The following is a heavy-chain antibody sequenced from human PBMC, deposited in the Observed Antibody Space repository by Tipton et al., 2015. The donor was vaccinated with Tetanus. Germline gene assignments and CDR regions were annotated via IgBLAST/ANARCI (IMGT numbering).Heavy chain of an antibody. CDR2: IHHSWST. Sequence: TLSLTCTVSGDSISSYYWSWVRQAPEKGLEWIGYIHHSWSTNYNPSLNSRITISTGTSKNQFSLKLSSVTAADTAVYYCASSHYDFWSGYLNWFDPWGQGALVTVSS. V-gene: IGHV4-59*08. J-gene: IGHJ5*02. CDR3: ASSHYDFWSGYLNWFDP. CDR1: GDSISSYY. D-gene: IGHD3-3*01.